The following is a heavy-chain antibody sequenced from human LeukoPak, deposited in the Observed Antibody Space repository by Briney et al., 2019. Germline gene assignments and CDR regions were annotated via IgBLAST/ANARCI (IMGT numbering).Heavy chain of an antibody. CDR2: INPNSGGT. V-gene: IGHV1-2*02. CDR1: GYTFTGYY. CDR3: GREAGIEAAGTGYSYTHV. J-gene: IGHJ6*03. Sequence: AAVKVSCKASGYTFTGYYMHWVRQAPGQGGEWMGWINPNSGGTNYAQKFQGRVTMTRDTAISPAYMELSRLRADDTGVYYFGREAGIEAAGTGYSYTHVWRKGPRLPVPS. D-gene: IGHD6-13*01.